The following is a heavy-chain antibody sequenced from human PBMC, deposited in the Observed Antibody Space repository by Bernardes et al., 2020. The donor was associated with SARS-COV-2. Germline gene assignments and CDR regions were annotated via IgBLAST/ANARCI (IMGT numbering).Heavy chain of an antibody. CDR1: GFTFDDYA. CDR2: ISWNSGSI. J-gene: IGHJ6*02. Sequence: GGSLRLSCAASGFTFDDYAMHWVRQAPGKGLEWVSGISWNSGSIGYADSVKGRFTISRDNAKNSLYLQMNSLRAEDTALYYCAKDISPIAVAGFGMDVWGQGTTVTVSS. D-gene: IGHD6-19*01. V-gene: IGHV3-9*01. CDR3: AKDISPIAVAGFGMDV.